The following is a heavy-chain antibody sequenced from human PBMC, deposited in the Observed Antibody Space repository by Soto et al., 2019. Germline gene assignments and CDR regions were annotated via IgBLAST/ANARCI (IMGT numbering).Heavy chain of an antibody. CDR2: ISADNGNT. Sequence: ASVKVSCKASGYSFTSYGISWVRQAPGQGLEWMGWISADNGNTKYSQKLQGRVTITTDTSASTAYMELSSLRSEDTAVYYCALGYCSSTSCYHSRYYYYGMDVWGQGTTVTVSS. V-gene: IGHV1-18*01. CDR1: GYSFTSYG. CDR3: ALGYCSSTSCYHSRYYYYGMDV. J-gene: IGHJ6*02. D-gene: IGHD2-2*01.